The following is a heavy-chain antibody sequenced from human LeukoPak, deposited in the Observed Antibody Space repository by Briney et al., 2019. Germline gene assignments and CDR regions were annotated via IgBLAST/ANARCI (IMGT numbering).Heavy chain of an antibody. CDR2: INPNSGGT. V-gene: IGHV1-2*02. J-gene: IGHJ4*02. CDR3: ACYDFWSGRPSY. CDR1: GYTFTGYY. D-gene: IGHD3-3*01. Sequence: ASVKVSCKASGYTFTGYYMHWVRQAPGQGLEWMGWINPNSGGTNYAQKFQGRVTMTRDTSISTAYMELSRLRSDDTAVYYCACYDFWSGRPSYWGQGTLVTVSS.